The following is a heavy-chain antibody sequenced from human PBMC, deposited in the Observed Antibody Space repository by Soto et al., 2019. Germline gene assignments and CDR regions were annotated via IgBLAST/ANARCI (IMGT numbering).Heavy chain of an antibody. D-gene: IGHD4-17*01. J-gene: IGHJ6*02. V-gene: IGHV1-2*02. CDR2: ITPHSGDT. CDR3: ARGRTVNFYGMDV. CDR1: GYTFTDHY. Sequence: QVQLVQSGAEVKKPGASVKVSYVASGYTFTDHYIHWVRQAPGQGLEWMGWITPHSGDTIYAQKFQGRVTLPRDTSISTAYMELSRLRSDDTAVYYCARGRTVNFYGMDVWGQGTTVTASS.